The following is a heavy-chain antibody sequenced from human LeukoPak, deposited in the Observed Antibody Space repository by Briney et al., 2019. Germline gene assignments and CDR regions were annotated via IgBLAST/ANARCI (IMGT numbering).Heavy chain of an antibody. V-gene: IGHV3-23*01. CDR2: MCRSGGST. Sequence: GGSLRLSCAASGFTFNSYGMSWVRQAPGKGLEWVSGMCRSGGSTYYADSVKGRFTISRDNSKNTLYLQMNSLRAEDTAIYYCAKGGARDYYGSGSGDYYMDVWGKGTTVTISS. J-gene: IGHJ6*03. CDR3: AKGGARDYYGSGSGDYYMDV. CDR1: GFTFNSYG. D-gene: IGHD3-10*01.